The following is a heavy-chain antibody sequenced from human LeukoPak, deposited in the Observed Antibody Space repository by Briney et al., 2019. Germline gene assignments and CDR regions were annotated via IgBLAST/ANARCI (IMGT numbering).Heavy chain of an antibody. V-gene: IGHV4-38-2*02. Sequence: SETLSLTCTVSGYSISSGYYWGWIRQPPGKGLEWIGSIYHSGSTYYNPSLKSRVTISVDTSKNQFSLKLSSVTAADTAVYYCARGAAAVYWGQGTLVTVSS. CDR2: IYHSGST. CDR3: ARGAAAVY. J-gene: IGHJ4*02. CDR1: GYSISSGYY. D-gene: IGHD6-13*01.